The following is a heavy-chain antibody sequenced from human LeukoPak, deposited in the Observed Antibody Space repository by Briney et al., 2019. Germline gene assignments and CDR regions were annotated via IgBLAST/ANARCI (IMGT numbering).Heavy chain of an antibody. D-gene: IGHD2-2*02. Sequence: TSETLSLTCTGSGGSISSYYWSWIRQPAGKGLEWIGRIYTSGSTNYNPSLKSRVTMPVDTSKNQFSLKLSSVTAADTAVYYCARDYGGIVVAPAAIQGYNWFDPWGQGTLVTVSS. CDR2: IYTSGST. J-gene: IGHJ5*02. V-gene: IGHV4-4*07. CDR1: GGSISSYY. CDR3: ARDYGGIVVAPAAIQGYNWFDP.